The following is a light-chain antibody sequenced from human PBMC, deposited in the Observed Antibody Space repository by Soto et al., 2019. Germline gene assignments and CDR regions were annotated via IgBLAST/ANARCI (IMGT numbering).Light chain of an antibody. V-gene: IGLV2-14*01. J-gene: IGLJ1*01. CDR3: SSYTSSSSLYV. Sequence: QSVLTQPASVSGSPGQSITISCTGTSSDVGGYNYVSWYQQHPGKAPKFMIYDVSNRPSGVSNRFSGSKSGNTASLTISGLQAEDEADYYCSSYTSSSSLYVFGTGTKVPVL. CDR1: SSDVGGYNY. CDR2: DVS.